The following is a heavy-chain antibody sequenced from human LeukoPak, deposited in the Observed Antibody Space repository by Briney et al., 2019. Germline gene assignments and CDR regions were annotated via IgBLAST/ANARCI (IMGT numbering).Heavy chain of an antibody. J-gene: IGHJ4*02. CDR1: GYSFTSYW. Sequence: GASVKVSCKASGYSFTSYWIGWVRQMPGKGLEWMGIIYPGDSDTRYSPSFQGQVTISADKSISTAYLQWSSLKASDTAMYYCARTVVVAASGIGNDYWGQGTLVTVSS. V-gene: IGHV5-51*03. D-gene: IGHD2-15*01. CDR3: ARTVVVAASGIGNDY. CDR2: IYPGDSDT.